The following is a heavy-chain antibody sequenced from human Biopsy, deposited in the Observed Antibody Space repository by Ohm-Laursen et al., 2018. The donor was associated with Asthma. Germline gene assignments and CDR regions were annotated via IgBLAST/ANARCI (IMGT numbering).Heavy chain of an antibody. Sequence: SLRLSCAASGFTFSRYNMNWVRQTPGKGLEWVSSISSSGSYIYYADSMTGRFTISRDNARNSLYLQMNSLRAEDTAVYYCARDGPELPTELDYWGPGTLVTVSS. CDR2: ISSSGSYI. J-gene: IGHJ4*02. V-gene: IGHV3-21*01. CDR1: GFTFSRYN. D-gene: IGHD1-14*01. CDR3: ARDGPELPTELDY.